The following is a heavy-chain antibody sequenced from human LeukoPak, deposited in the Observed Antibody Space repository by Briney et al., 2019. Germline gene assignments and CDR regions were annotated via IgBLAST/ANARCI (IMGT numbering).Heavy chain of an antibody. V-gene: IGHV1-18*01. Sequence: ASVKVSCKASGYTFTSYGISWVRQAPGQGLEWMGWISAYNGNTNYAQKLQGRVTMTTDTSTSTVYMELRSLRSDDTAVYYCARGINYATYYYGSEYYYYGMDVWGQGTTVTVSS. D-gene: IGHD3-10*01. CDR3: ARGINYATYYYGSEYYYYGMDV. CDR1: GYTFTSYG. CDR2: ISAYNGNT. J-gene: IGHJ6*02.